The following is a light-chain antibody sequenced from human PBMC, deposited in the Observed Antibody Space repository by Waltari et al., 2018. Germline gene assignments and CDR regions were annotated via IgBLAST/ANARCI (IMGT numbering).Light chain of an antibody. CDR3: TSYTTTNTVV. CDR1: SSDIGGYNY. CDR2: EVA. Sequence: QSALTQPASVSGSPGQSITISCTGTSSDIGGYNYVSWYQQHPGKAPKLMIYEVAKWPSGVSNRFSGSKSGNTASLTISGLQAEDEADYYCTSYTTTNTVVFGGGTKVTVL. J-gene: IGLJ2*01. V-gene: IGLV2-14*01.